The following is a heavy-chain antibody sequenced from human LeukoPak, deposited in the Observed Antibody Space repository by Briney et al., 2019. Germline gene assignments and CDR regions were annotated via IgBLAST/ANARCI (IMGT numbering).Heavy chain of an antibody. CDR2: ISHSGST. J-gene: IGHJ4*02. Sequence: SETLSLTCAVYGGSFTGFYWSWIRPPPGKGREWIGEISHSGSTNYNPSLKSRVTISVDTSKNQSSLKLSSVTAADTAVYYCARGRTSHCFDCWGQGTLVTVSS. CDR1: GGSFTGFY. V-gene: IGHV4-34*01. D-gene: IGHD2-2*01. CDR3: ARGRTSHCFDC.